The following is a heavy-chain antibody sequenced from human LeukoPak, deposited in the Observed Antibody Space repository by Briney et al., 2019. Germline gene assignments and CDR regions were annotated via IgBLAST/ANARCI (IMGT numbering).Heavy chain of an antibody. CDR2: IYYSGST. Sequence: SETLSLTCTVSGGSISSSSYYWGWIRQPPGKGLEWIGSIYYSGSTNYNPSLKSRVTISVDTSKNQFSLKLSSVTAADTAVYYCAGGVVRGVIADYWGQGTLVTVSS. J-gene: IGHJ4*02. CDR3: AGGVVRGVIADY. CDR1: GGSISSSSYY. D-gene: IGHD3-10*01. V-gene: IGHV4-39*07.